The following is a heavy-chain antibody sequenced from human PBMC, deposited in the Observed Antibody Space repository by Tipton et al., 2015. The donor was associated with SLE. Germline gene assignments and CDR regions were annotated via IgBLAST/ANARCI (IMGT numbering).Heavy chain of an antibody. J-gene: IGHJ4*02. V-gene: IGHV1-8*01. D-gene: IGHD3-16*01. CDR2: MNSKSGDT. Sequence: QSGAEVKTPGASVKVSCKASGYTFTTYDIHWVRQATGQGLEWMGRMNSKSGDTDFAQKFQGRVTLTMNTSISTAYMELGTLSSEDTAFYYCARAPAKVRLGGTLDYWGQGTLVTVSS. CDR3: ARAPAKVRLGGTLDY. CDR1: GYTFTTYD.